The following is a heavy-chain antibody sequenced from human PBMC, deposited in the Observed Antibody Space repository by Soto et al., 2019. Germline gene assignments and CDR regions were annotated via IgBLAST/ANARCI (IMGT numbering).Heavy chain of an antibody. D-gene: IGHD3-16*01. CDR2: IKSFNGDT. CDR3: ARVVSAYHDVLLGTWFDD. CDR1: GYTFTGYY. Sequence: QVQLVQSGAEVKEPGASVKVSCKASGYTFTGYYMHWARQAPGQGLEWMGWIKSFNGDTNYAQKFQGRVTLTRDTSISTAYMELSRLKAADLPVYYCARVVSAYHDVLLGTWFDDWGQEPLVTVSS. J-gene: IGHJ5*02. V-gene: IGHV1-2*02.